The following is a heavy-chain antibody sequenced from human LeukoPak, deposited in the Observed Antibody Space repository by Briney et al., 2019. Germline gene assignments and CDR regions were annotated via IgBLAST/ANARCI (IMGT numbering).Heavy chain of an antibody. D-gene: IGHD4-17*01. CDR2: IYYSGST. V-gene: IGHV4-30-4*01. CDR1: GGSISSGDYY. J-gene: IGHJ3*02. CDR3: ARHFDNGDYKKTFDI. Sequence: SQTLSLTCTVSGGSISSGDYYWSWIRQPPGKGLEWIGYIYYSGSTYYNPSLKSRVTISVDTSKNHFSLHLRTVTAADTAVYYCARHFDNGDYKKTFDIWGQGTMVTVSS.